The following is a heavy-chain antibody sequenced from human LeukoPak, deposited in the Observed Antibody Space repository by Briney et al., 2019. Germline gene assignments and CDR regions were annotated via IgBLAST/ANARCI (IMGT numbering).Heavy chain of an antibody. CDR1: GYTFTGYY. CDR3: ARVDPTYYDFWSGYYGDY. Sequence: ASVKVSCKASGYTFTGYYMHWVRQAPGQGLEWMGWINPNSGGTNYAQKFQGRVTMTRDTSISTAYMELSRLRSDDTAVYYCARVDPTYYDFWSGYYGDYWGQGTLVTVSS. D-gene: IGHD3-3*01. V-gene: IGHV1-2*02. CDR2: INPNSGGT. J-gene: IGHJ4*02.